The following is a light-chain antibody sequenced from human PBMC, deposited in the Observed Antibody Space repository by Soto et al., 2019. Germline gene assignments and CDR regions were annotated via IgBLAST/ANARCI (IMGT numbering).Light chain of an antibody. CDR3: QQSYSTPLT. CDR1: QSISSY. J-gene: IGKJ4*01. V-gene: IGKV1-39*01. Sequence: DIQMTQSPSSLSASLGDRVTITCRASQSISSYLNWYQQKPGKAPKLLIYAASSLQSGVPSRFSGSGSGTDLTLTISSLQPEDFATYYCQQSYSTPLTFGGGTKVHI. CDR2: AAS.